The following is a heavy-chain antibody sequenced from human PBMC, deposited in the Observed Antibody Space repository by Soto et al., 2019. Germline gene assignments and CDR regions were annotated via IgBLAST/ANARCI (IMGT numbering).Heavy chain of an antibody. V-gene: IGHV1-8*01. CDR1: GYTFTSYD. J-gene: IGHJ6*02. Sequence: ASVKVSCKASGYTFTSYDINWVRQATGQGLEWMGWMNPNSGNTGYAQKFQGRVTMTRNTSISTAYMELSSLRSEDTAMYYCARDYSRYYGMDVWGQGTTVTVSS. D-gene: IGHD2-15*01. CDR2: MNPNSGNT. CDR3: ARDYSRYYGMDV.